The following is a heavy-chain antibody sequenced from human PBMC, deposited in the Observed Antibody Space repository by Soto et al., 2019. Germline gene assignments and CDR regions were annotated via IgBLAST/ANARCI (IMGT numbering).Heavy chain of an antibody. D-gene: IGHD5-12*01. Sequence: QVQLVESGGGLVKPGGSLRLSCAASGFTFSDYYMSWIRQAPGKGLEWVSYISSSSSYTNYADSVKGRFTISRDNAKNSLYRQMNSLRAEDTAVYYCARRDIVATIGDYYYGMDVWGQGTTVTVSS. CDR2: ISSSSSYT. CDR1: GFTFSDYY. J-gene: IGHJ6*02. V-gene: IGHV3-11*06. CDR3: ARRDIVATIGDYYYGMDV.